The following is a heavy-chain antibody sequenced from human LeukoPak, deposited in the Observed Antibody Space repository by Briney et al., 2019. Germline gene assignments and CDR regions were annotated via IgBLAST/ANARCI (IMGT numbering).Heavy chain of an antibody. J-gene: IGHJ4*02. Sequence: GGSQRLSCAACGFIFDDCAMRWPRHAPGGGVEWVTFFSGDGASTYYADSVGRRFTISRHNSKNSLYLQMHPLRTEDTALYYCVKDGYYDSSRYYGYWGQGTLVSVSS. CDR2: FSGDGAST. CDR3: VKDGYYDSSRYYGY. CDR1: GFIFDDCA. D-gene: IGHD3-22*01. V-gene: IGHV3-43*02.